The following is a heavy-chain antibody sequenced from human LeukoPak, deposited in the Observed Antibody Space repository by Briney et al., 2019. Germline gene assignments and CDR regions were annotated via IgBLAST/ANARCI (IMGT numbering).Heavy chain of an antibody. D-gene: IGHD1-26*01. Sequence: SETLSLTCTGSGGSISSYYWSWMPQAAGKGLEWIGRIYTSGNANYNPSLGNTKYNTTLTSRVTISVDKSKNPYSLKVSSVTAADTAVYYCARVVVGATTGYYFDYWGQGTLVTVSS. CDR3: ARVVVGATTGYYFDY. J-gene: IGHJ4*02. CDR2: IYTSGNA. CDR1: GGSISSYY. V-gene: IGHV4-4*07.